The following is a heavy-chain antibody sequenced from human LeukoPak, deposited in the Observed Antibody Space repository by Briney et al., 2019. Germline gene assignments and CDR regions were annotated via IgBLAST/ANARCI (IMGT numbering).Heavy chain of an antibody. J-gene: IGHJ6*02. D-gene: IGHD2-2*02. CDR3: ARQSYPYGMDV. Sequence: SETLSLTCTVSGGSISSYYWSWIRQPPGKGVEWIGYIYYSGSTNYNPSLKSRVTISVDTSKNQFSLKLSSVTAADTAVYYCARQSYPYGMDVWGQGTTVTVSS. V-gene: IGHV4-59*08. CDR1: GGSISSYY. CDR2: IYYSGST.